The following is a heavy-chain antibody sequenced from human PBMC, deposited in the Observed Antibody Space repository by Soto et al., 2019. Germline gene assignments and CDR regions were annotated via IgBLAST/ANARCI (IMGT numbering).Heavy chain of an antibody. V-gene: IGHV3-73*02. Sequence: EVQLVESGGGLVQPGGSLKLSCAASGFTFSGSAMHWVRQTSGKGLEWVGRIRSEADSYATAYAASVKGRFTISRDDSKNTAYLQMNSRKIEDTAVYYCTRWGVGDAFDIWGQGTTVTVSS. J-gene: IGHJ3*02. D-gene: IGHD1-26*01. CDR2: IRSEADSYAT. CDR1: GFTFSGSA. CDR3: TRWGVGDAFDI.